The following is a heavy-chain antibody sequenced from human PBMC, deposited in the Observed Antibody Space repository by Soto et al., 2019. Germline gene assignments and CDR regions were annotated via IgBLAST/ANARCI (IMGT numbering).Heavy chain of an antibody. V-gene: IGHV1-69*13. CDR1: GCTFSSYA. D-gene: IGHD3-22*01. CDR3: ARGVTYYYDSSRAFDI. Sequence: SVKVSCKASGCTFSSYAISWVRQAPGQGLEWMGGIIPIFGTANYAQKFQGRVTITADESTSTAYMELSSLRSEDTAAYYCARGVTYYYDSSRAFDIWGQGTMVTVSS. CDR2: IIPIFGTA. J-gene: IGHJ3*02.